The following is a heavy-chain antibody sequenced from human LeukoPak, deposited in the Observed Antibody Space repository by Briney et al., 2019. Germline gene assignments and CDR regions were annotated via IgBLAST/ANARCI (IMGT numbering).Heavy chain of an antibody. CDR1: GFTFSSYA. CDR2: ISGSGGST. J-gene: IGHJ4*02. V-gene: IGHV3-23*01. D-gene: IGHD6-13*01. CDR3: AKWEIGSSWTRDFDY. Sequence: GGSLRLSCAASGFTFSSYAMSWVRQAPGKGLEWVSAISGSGGSTYYADSVKGRFTISRDNSKNTLYLQMNSLRAEDTAVYYCAKWEIGSSWTRDFDYWGQGTLVTVSS.